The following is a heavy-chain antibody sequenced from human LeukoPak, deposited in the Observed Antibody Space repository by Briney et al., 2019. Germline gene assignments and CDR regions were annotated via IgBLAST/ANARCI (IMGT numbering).Heavy chain of an antibody. D-gene: IGHD6-13*01. CDR3: AKNIAAAGFDY. CDR1: GFXFSSYG. J-gene: IGHJ4*02. Sequence: GRSLRLSCAASGFXFSSYGIHWVRQAPGKGLEWAAVISYDGSNKYYADSVKGRFTISRDNSKNTPYLQMNSLRAEDTAVYYCAKNIAAAGFDYWGQGTLVTVSS. V-gene: IGHV3-30*18. CDR2: ISYDGSNK.